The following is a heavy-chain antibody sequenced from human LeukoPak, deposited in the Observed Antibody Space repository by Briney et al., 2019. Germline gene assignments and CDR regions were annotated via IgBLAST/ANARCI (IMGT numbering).Heavy chain of an antibody. CDR3: ARSVEMATIGFGY. CDR2: IYTSGST. Sequence: PSETLSLTCTVSGGSISSYYWSWIRQPPGKGLEWIGYIYTSGSTNYNPSLKSRVTISVDTSKNQFSLKLSSVTAADTAVYYCARSVEMATIGFGYWGQGTLVTVSS. V-gene: IGHV4-4*08. J-gene: IGHJ4*02. CDR1: GGSISSYY. D-gene: IGHD5-24*01.